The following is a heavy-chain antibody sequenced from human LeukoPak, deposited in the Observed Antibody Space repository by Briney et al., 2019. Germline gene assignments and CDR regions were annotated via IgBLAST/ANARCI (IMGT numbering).Heavy chain of an antibody. J-gene: IGHJ4*02. Sequence: ASVKVSCKASGYTFTSHGISWVRPAPGQGLEWMGWISAYNGNTNYAQKLQGRVTMTTDTSTSTAYMELRSLRPDDTAVYYCARGSRNWEPYDYWGQGTLVTVSS. CDR1: GYTFTSHG. V-gene: IGHV1-18*01. CDR3: ARGSRNWEPYDY. CDR2: ISAYNGNT. D-gene: IGHD7-27*01.